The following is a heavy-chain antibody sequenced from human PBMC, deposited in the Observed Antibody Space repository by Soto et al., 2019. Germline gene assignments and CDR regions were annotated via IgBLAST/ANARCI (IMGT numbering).Heavy chain of an antibody. D-gene: IGHD2-2*01. J-gene: IGHJ4*02. Sequence: GGSLRLSCAASGFTFSSYAMSWVRQAPGKGLEWVSAISGSGGSTYYADSVKGRFTISRDNSKNTLYLQMNSLRAEDTAVYYCAKDSEGIVVVPAAVYYFDYWGQGTLVTVSS. V-gene: IGHV3-23*01. CDR2: ISGSGGST. CDR3: AKDSEGIVVVPAAVYYFDY. CDR1: GFTFSSYA.